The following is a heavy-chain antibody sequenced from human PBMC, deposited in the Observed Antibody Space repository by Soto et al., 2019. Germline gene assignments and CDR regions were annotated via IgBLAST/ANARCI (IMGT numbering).Heavy chain of an antibody. D-gene: IGHD1-7*01. CDR2: INRNGGVK. V-gene: IGHV3-7*03. CDR1: GFTFSSYW. J-gene: IGHJ4*02. CDR3: AKLRGHYTVLDY. Sequence: GGSLRLSCAASGFTFSSYWMTWVRQAPGKGLEWVASINRNGGVKHYVDSVKGRFTISRDNAKKTLHLQMNSLRAEDTAVYYCAKLRGHYTVLDYWGQGARVTVSS.